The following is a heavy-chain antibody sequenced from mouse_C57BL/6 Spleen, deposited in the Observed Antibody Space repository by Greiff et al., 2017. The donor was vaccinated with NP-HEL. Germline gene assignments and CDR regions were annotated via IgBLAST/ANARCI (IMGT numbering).Heavy chain of an antibody. V-gene: IGHV1-43*01. D-gene: IGHD1-1*01. J-gene: IGHJ2*01. CDR1: GYSFTGYY. CDR2: INPSTGGT. Sequence: VQLQQSGPELVKPGASVKISCKASGYSFTGYYMHWVKQSPEKSLEWIGEINPSTGGTSYNQKFKGKATLTVDKSSSTAYMQLKSLTSEDSAVYYCARHYGSSYDYWGQGTTLTVSS. CDR3: ARHYGSSYDY.